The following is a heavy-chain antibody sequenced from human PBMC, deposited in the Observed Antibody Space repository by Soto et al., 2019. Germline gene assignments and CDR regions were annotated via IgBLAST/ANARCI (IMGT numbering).Heavy chain of an antibody. CDR3: TSITDIVVVPAPPH. CDR2: IRSKAYGGTT. Sequence: GGSLRLSCTASGFTFGDYAMSWFRQAPGKGLEWVGFIRSKAYGGTTEYAASVKGRFTISRDDSKSIAYLQMNSLKTEDTAVYYCTSITDIVVVPAPPHWGQGTLVTVSS. V-gene: IGHV3-49*03. J-gene: IGHJ4*02. D-gene: IGHD2-2*01. CDR1: GFTFGDYA.